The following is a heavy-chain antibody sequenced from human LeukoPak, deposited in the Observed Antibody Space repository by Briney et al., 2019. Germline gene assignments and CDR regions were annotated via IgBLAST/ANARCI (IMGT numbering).Heavy chain of an antibody. CDR3: TRLTGGYFDY. Sequence: GGSLRLSCAASGFIFSTSSMNWVRQAPGKGLEWVSSIGSTSNMYYADSVEGRFTISRDNAKNSLYLQMNSLRAEDTAVYYCTRLTGGYFDYWGQGTLVTVSS. CDR2: IGSTSNM. V-gene: IGHV3-21*01. CDR1: GFIFSTSS. J-gene: IGHJ4*02. D-gene: IGHD1-14*01.